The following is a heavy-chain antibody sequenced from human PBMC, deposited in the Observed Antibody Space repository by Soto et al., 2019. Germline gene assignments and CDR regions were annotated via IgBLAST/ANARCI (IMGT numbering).Heavy chain of an antibody. V-gene: IGHV3-7*01. Sequence: GGSLRLSCAASGFTFSSYWMSWVRQAPGKGLEWVANIKQDGSEKYYVDSVKGRFTISRDNAKNSLYLQMNSLRAEDTAVYYCARCVLVPAAMMDWFDPWGQGTLVTVSS. J-gene: IGHJ5*02. CDR1: GFTFSSYW. CDR2: IKQDGSEK. D-gene: IGHD2-2*01. CDR3: ARCVLVPAAMMDWFDP.